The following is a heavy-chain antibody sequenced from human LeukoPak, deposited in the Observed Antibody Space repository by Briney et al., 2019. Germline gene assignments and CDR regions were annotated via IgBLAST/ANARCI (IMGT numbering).Heavy chain of an antibody. CDR3: ASSIAVAGTFDY. CDR2: ISHSGST. V-gene: IGHV4-38-2*01. Sequence: SETLSLTCAVSGYSINGAYYWGWVRQPPGKGLEWIGSISHSGSTYYSPSLKSRVTISVDTSKNQFSLNLSSVTAADTAVYYCASSIAVAGTFDYWGQGTLVTVSS. D-gene: IGHD6-19*01. CDR1: GYSINGAYY. J-gene: IGHJ4*02.